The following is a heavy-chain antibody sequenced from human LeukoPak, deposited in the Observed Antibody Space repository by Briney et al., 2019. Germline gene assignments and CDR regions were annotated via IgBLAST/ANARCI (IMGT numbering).Heavy chain of an antibody. V-gene: IGHV4-39*07. CDR1: GGSISSSSYY. CDR3: ARAKYGDY. D-gene: IGHD4-17*01. J-gene: IGHJ4*02. CDR2: IFYSGKT. Sequence: PSETLSLTCTVSGGSISSSSYYWTWVRQSPGKGLEWIGSIFYSGKTYYNPSLQGRVTISVDRSKNQFSMRLNSVTAADTAVYYCARAKYGDYWGQGILVTVSS.